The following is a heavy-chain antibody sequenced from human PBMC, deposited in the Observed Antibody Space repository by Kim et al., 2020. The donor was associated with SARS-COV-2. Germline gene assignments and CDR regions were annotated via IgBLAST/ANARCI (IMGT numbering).Heavy chain of an antibody. D-gene: IGHD3-10*01. CDR2: IYYSGST. J-gene: IGHJ5*02. V-gene: IGHV4-39*01. CDR1: GGSISSSSYY. Sequence: SETLSLTCTVSGGSISSSSYYWGWIRQPPGKGLEWIGSIYYSGSTYYNPSLKSRVTISVDTSKNQFSLKLSSVTAADTAVYYCARPAGFNWFDPWGQGT. CDR3: ARPAGFNWFDP.